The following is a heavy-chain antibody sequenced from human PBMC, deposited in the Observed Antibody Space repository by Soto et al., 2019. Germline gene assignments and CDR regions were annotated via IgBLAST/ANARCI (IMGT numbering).Heavy chain of an antibody. CDR1: GGTFSSYA. V-gene: IGHV1-69*10. D-gene: IGHD3-9*01. Sequence: GASVKVSCKASGGTFSSYAISWVRQAPGQGLEWMGGIIPILGTTNYAQKFQGRATMTTNNSTSTAYMELSSLRSEDTAVYYCARGSQLRYFDWLSSSGTVSGYYYMDVWGKGTTVTVSS. CDR3: ARGSQLRYFDWLSSSGTVSGYYYMDV. CDR2: IIPILGTT. J-gene: IGHJ6*03.